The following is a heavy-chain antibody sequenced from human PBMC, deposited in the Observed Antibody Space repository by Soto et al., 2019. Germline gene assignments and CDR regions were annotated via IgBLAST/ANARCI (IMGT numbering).Heavy chain of an antibody. CDR2: TYFRSRWYN. V-gene: IGHV6-1*01. Sequence: PSQTLSLTCAISGDSVSSKPAAWNWIRQSTSRDLEWLGRTYFRSRWYNDNAISVKSRITINPDTSKNQFSLLLNSVTPEDTAVYYCARVSFDHFVHWFDPWGQGTLVTVSS. J-gene: IGHJ5*02. D-gene: IGHD3-9*01. CDR1: GDSVSSKPAA. CDR3: ARVSFDHFVHWFDP.